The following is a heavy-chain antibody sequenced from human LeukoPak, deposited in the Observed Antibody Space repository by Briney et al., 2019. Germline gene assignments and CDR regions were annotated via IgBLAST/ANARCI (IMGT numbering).Heavy chain of an antibody. Sequence: SETLSLTCTVSGGSISGYYWSWIRQPPGKGLEWIGEINHSGSTNYNPSLKSRVTISVDTSKNQFSLKLSSVTAADTAVYYCARVAYGGNSGGDHYWGQGTLVTVSS. CDR2: INHSGST. J-gene: IGHJ4*02. D-gene: IGHD4-23*01. V-gene: IGHV4-34*01. CDR1: GGSISGYY. CDR3: ARVAYGGNSGGDHY.